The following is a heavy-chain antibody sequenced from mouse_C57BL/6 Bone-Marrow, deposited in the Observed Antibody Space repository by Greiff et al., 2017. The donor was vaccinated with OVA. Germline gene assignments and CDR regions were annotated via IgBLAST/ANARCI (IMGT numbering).Heavy chain of an antibody. CDR2: ISDGGSYT. V-gene: IGHV5-4*01. J-gene: IGHJ1*03. CDR1: GFTFSSYA. D-gene: IGHD1-1*01. CDR3: AREYYYGSSYFDV. Sequence: EVKVEESGGGLVKPGGSLKLSCAASGFTFSSYAMSWVRQTPEKRLEWVATISDGGSYTYYPDNVKGRFTISRDNAKNNLYLQMSHLKSEDTAMYYCAREYYYGSSYFDVWGTGTTVTVSS.